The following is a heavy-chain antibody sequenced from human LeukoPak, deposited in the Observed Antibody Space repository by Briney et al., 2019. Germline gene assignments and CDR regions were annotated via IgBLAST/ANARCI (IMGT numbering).Heavy chain of an antibody. V-gene: IGHV4-61*02. CDR1: GASINTDAFS. J-gene: IGHJ6*04. D-gene: IGHD5-12*01. CDR2: IYTSGST. Sequence: KPSENLSLTCTVSGASINTDAFSWGWIRQPPGKSLEWIGRIYTSGSTKYNPSLKSRVTMSVDTSKNQFSLKRNSVTAADTAVYYCAREWHPWGKGATVTISS. CDR3: AREWHP.